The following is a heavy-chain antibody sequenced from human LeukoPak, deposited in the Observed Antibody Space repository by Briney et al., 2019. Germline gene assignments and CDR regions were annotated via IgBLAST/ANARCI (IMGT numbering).Heavy chain of an antibody. CDR1: GFTFSSYA. Sequence: PGRSLRLSCAASGFTFSSYAMSWFRQAPGKGLEWVGFIRSKAYGGTTEYAASVKGRFTISRDDSKSIAYLQMNSLKTEDTAVYYCTRLIAVAAPDAFDIWGQGTMVTVSS. J-gene: IGHJ3*02. CDR2: IRSKAYGGTT. V-gene: IGHV3-49*03. D-gene: IGHD6-19*01. CDR3: TRLIAVAAPDAFDI.